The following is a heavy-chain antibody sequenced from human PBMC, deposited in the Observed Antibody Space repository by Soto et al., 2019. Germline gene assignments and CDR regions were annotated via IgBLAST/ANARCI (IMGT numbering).Heavy chain of an antibody. CDR2: IDPSDSYT. Sequence: PGESLKISCKGSGYSFTSYWISWVRQMPGKGLEWMGRIDPSDSYTNYSPSFQGHVTISADKSISTAYLQWSSLKASDTAMYYCARALVPAAIHYYYGMDVWGQGTTVTVPS. CDR1: GYSFTSYW. J-gene: IGHJ6*02. CDR3: ARALVPAAIHYYYGMDV. V-gene: IGHV5-10-1*01. D-gene: IGHD2-2*02.